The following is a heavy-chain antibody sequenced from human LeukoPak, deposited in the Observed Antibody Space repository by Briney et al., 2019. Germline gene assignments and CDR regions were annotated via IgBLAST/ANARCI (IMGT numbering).Heavy chain of an antibody. Sequence: PGGSLRLSCAASGFTFSSYAMHWVRQAPAKGLEWVAVISYDGSNKYYADSVKGRFTISRDNSKNTLYLQMNSLRAEDTAVYYCATENYYSNYAYAFDIWGQGTMVTVSS. V-gene: IGHV3-30-3*01. J-gene: IGHJ3*02. CDR2: ISYDGSNK. CDR3: ATENYYSNYAYAFDI. D-gene: IGHD4-11*01. CDR1: GFTFSSYA.